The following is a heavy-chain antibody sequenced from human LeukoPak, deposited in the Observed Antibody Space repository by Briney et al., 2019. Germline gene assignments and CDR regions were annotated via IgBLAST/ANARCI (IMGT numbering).Heavy chain of an antibody. J-gene: IGHJ4*02. V-gene: IGHV1-46*02. D-gene: IGHD3-22*01. CDR2: INPSGGST. CDR1: GYTLKNYN. CDR3: TRVGETEGAYYDTSAYHY. Sequence: ASVKVSCKASGYTLKNYNIHWVRQAPGQGLEWMGVINPSGGSTTYAQKFMGRATMTGDPSTSTLYMELSSLRSEDTAVYFCTRVGETEGAYYDTSAYHYWGQGTLVTVSS.